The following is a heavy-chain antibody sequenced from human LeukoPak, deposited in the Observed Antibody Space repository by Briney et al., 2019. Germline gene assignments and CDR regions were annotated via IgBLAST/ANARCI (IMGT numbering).Heavy chain of an antibody. CDR2: IYTSGST. Sequence: SETLSLTCTASGGSISSYYWSWIRQPPGKGLEWIGYIYTSGSTNYNLSLKSRVTISVDTSKNQFSLKLSSVTAADTAVYYCARHQGDFWIGYYFDYWGQGTLVTVSS. V-gene: IGHV4-4*09. CDR1: GGSISSYY. J-gene: IGHJ4*02. D-gene: IGHD3-3*01. CDR3: ARHQGDFWIGYYFDY.